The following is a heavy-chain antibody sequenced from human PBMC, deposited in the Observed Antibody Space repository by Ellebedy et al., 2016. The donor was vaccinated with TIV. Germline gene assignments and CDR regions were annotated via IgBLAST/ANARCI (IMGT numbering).Heavy chain of an antibody. D-gene: IGHD5-18*01. CDR2: INPFNGNT. V-gene: IGHV1-3*03. CDR1: GYTFTSYT. CDR3: VVDTSMVPYFDY. J-gene: IGHJ4*02. Sequence: AASVKVSCKASGYTFTSYTVHWVRQAPGQRLEWMGWINPFNGNTKYSHEFQGRVTITRDTSATTVYMELNSLRSEDTAMFYCVVDTSMVPYFDYWGRGTLVTVSS.